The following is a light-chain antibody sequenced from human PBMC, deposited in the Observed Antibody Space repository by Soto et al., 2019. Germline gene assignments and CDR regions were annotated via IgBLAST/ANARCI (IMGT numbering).Light chain of an antibody. CDR3: QQSNSYSRT. CDR2: KAP. J-gene: IGKJ1*01. Sequence: DIQMTQSPSTLSASVGDRVTITCRASQSISSWLCWYQQKPGKAPNLLIYKAPNLESGVPSRFSGSGSGTEFTLTISSLQPDDFATYHCQQSNSYSRTFGQGTKVEIK. CDR1: QSISSW. V-gene: IGKV1-5*03.